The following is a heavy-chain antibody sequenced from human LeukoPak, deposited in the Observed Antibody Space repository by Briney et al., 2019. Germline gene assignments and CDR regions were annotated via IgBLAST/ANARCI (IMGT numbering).Heavy chain of an antibody. D-gene: IGHD6-19*01. V-gene: IGHV1-2*02. CDR1: GYTFTGHY. J-gene: IGHJ4*02. Sequence: ASVTVSCKASGYTFTGHYIHWVRQAPGQGLEWMGWIHPNTGGTKYAQKFQGRVTMTRDTSISTAYMELSRLRSDDTAVYYCARVGSDSSGWRRFDSWGQGTLVTVSP. CDR2: IHPNTGGT. CDR3: ARVGSDSSGWRRFDS.